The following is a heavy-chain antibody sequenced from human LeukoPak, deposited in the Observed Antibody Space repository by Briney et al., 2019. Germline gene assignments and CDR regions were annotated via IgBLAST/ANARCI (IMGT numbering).Heavy chain of an antibody. Sequence: GGSLRLSCAASGFTFSSYEMNWVRQAPGKGLEWVAYIQYDRTNEQYAHSVKGRFRISRDNSNNILYLQMNSLRTEDTAVYYCAKDRCSNGIGCYYYYMEVWGKGTTVTISS. D-gene: IGHD2-8*01. J-gene: IGHJ6*03. CDR2: IQYDRTNE. CDR3: AKDRCSNGIGCYYYYMEV. CDR1: GFTFSSYE. V-gene: IGHV3-30*02.